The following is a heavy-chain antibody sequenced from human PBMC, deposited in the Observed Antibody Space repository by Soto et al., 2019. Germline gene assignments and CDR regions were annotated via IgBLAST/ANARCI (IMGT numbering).Heavy chain of an antibody. J-gene: IGHJ4*02. CDR1: GYTFTGRY. D-gene: IGHD1-26*01. V-gene: IGHV1-2*02. Sequence: ASVNVSCKPSGYTFTGRYIHWVRQAPEQGPEWMGEIGPESGATRYAQKFQGRVTMTRDTSITTVYMELKNLSPDDTAVYYCGRGRSGQIVVFYWGQGTPVTVSS. CDR3: GRGRSGQIVVFY. CDR2: IGPESGAT.